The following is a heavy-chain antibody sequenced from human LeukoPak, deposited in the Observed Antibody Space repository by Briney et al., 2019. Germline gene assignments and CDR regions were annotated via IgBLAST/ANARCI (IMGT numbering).Heavy chain of an antibody. J-gene: IGHJ4*02. CDR1: GGSISSYY. CDR3: ARVEYYDSNGYTFDY. D-gene: IGHD3-22*01. CDR2: INHSGST. V-gene: IGHV4-34*01. Sequence: SETLSLTCTVSGGSISSYYWSWIRQPPGKGLEWIGEINHSGSTNYNPSLKSRVTISVDTSKNQFSLKLSSVTAADTAVYYCARVEYYDSNGYTFDYWGQGTLVTVSS.